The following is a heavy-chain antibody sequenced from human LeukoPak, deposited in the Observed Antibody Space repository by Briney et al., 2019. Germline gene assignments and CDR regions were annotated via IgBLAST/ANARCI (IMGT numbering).Heavy chain of an antibody. CDR1: GGSFSGYY. V-gene: IGHV4-34*01. CDR3: ARDTAGGRYRYFDS. Sequence: PSETLSLTCAVYGGSFSGYYWSWIRHPPGKGREWIGEIKHSGSTNYNTSLKSRVTIPVDTSKHQSSLTLSSVTAAHTAVYYCARDTAGGRYRYFDSWGQGTLVTVSS. J-gene: IGHJ4*02. CDR2: IKHSGST. D-gene: IGHD6-19*01.